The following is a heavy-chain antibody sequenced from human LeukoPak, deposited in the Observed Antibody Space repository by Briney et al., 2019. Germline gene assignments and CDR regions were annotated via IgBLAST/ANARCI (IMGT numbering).Heavy chain of an antibody. V-gene: IGHV1-2*02. CDR3: ARLLEHYYFDASGYYDDDY. D-gene: IGHD3-22*01. J-gene: IGHJ4*02. CDR1: GYTFTGFY. Sequence: SVKVSCKASGYTFTGFYMHWVRHAPGQGLEWMGWIDPNIGTTKYSQKFQGRVTMTRDTSISEVYMELSRLRSDDTAVYYCARLLEHYYFDASGYYDDDYWGQGTPIIVSS. CDR2: IDPNIGTT.